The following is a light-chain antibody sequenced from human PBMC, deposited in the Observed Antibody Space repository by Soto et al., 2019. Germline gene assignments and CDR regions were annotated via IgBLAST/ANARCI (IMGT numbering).Light chain of an antibody. CDR1: QDIDNY. CDR2: DAS. J-gene: IGKJ3*01. CDR3: QQYDNLPSFT. Sequence: DIQLTQSPSSLSASVGDRVTITCQASQDIDNYLNWYQQKPGEAPRVLIYDASNLEPGVPSRFSGSGSGTDFTFTISSRRPEDFATYYCQQYDNLPSFTFGPGTKVDVK. V-gene: IGKV1-33*01.